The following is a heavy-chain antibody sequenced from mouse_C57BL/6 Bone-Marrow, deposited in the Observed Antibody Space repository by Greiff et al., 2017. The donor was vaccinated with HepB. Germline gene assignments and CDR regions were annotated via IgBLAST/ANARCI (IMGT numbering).Heavy chain of an antibody. J-gene: IGHJ1*03. D-gene: IGHD2-5*01. V-gene: IGHV1-53*01. CDR1: GYTFTSYW. Sequence: VQLQQPGTELVKPGASVKLSCKASGYTFTSYWMHWVKQRPGQGLEWIGNINPSNGGTNYNEKFKSKATLTVDKSSSTAYMQLSSLTSEDSAVYYCAVSNYPSYWYFEVWGTGTTVTVSS. CDR3: AVSNYPSYWYFEV. CDR2: INPSNGGT.